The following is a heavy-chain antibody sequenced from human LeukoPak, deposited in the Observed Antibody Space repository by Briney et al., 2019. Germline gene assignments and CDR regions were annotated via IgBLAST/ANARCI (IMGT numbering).Heavy chain of an antibody. CDR1: GGSFSGYY. Sequence: KTSETLSLTCAVYGGSFSGYYWSWIRHPPGKGLEWIGEINHSGSTNYNPSLKSRVTISVDTSKNQFSLNLISVTAEDTAVYCCARDSGTTGEVKFDPWGQGTLVTVSS. CDR3: ARDSGTTGEVKFDP. V-gene: IGHV4-34*01. D-gene: IGHD3-10*01. CDR2: INHSGST. J-gene: IGHJ5*02.